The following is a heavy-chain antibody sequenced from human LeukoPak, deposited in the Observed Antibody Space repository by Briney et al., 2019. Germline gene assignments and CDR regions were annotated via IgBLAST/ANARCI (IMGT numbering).Heavy chain of an antibody. V-gene: IGHV1-2*04. Sequence: ASVKVSCKASGYTFTGYYMHWVRQAPGQGLEWMGWINPNSGGTNYAQKFQGWVTMTRDMSISTAYMELSRLRSDDTAVYYCAREKIAAPYYYYYGMDVWGQGTTVTVSS. CDR3: AREKIAAPYYYYYGMDV. CDR1: GYTFTGYY. J-gene: IGHJ6*02. D-gene: IGHD6-6*01. CDR2: INPNSGGT.